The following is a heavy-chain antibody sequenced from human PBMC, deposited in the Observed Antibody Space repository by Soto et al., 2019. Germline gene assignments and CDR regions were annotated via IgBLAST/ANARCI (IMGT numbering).Heavy chain of an antibody. J-gene: IGHJ6*02. CDR3: ARTGQWLPHYYYYGMDV. V-gene: IGHV3-30-3*01. CDR1: GFTFSSYA. Sequence: PGGSLRLSCAASGFTFSSYAMHWVRQAPGKGLEWVAVISYDGSNKYYADSVKGRFTISRDNSKNTLYLQMNSLRAEDTAVYYCARTGQWLPHYYYYGMDVWGQGTTVTV. D-gene: IGHD6-19*01. CDR2: ISYDGSNK.